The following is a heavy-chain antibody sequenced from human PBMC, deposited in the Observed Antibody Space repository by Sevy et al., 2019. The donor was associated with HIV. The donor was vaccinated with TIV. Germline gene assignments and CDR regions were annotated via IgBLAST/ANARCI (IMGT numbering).Heavy chain of an antibody. D-gene: IGHD5-12*01. J-gene: IGHJ5*02. CDR2: IRRSSNDI. Sequence: GGSLRLSCAASGFPFSYYTMNWVRHAPGKGLEWVSSIRRSSNDIYYADSVKGRFTISRDNAKKSLYLQMNSLRAEDTALYYCARVRDTSGFPAAFDQWGQGTLVTVSS. V-gene: IGHV3-21*01. CDR3: ARVRDTSGFPAAFDQ. CDR1: GFPFSYYT.